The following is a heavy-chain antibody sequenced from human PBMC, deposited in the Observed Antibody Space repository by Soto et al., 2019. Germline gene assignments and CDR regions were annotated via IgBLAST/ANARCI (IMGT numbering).Heavy chain of an antibody. CDR1: GGSFNNYA. D-gene: IGHD3-10*01. Sequence: QVHLVQSGAEVKKPGSSVKVSCKTSGGSFNNYAVSWVRQAPGQGLEWMGGIIPNVDTPNYAQKFQDRVTIIADGSTSTVYMELRSLRSNDTAVYYCAVAMVREILIFESSGMHVWGQGTTVIVSS. V-gene: IGHV1-69*01. J-gene: IGHJ6*02. CDR3: AVAMVREILIFESSGMHV. CDR2: IIPNVDTP.